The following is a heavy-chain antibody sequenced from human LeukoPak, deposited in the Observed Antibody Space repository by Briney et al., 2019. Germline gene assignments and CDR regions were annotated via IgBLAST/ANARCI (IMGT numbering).Heavy chain of an antibody. V-gene: IGHV1-46*01. CDR3: AREPRPGSKYFDY. CDR2: VNPTNGDT. J-gene: IGHJ4*02. CDR1: GYTFTNSY. Sequence: GASVKVSCKASGYTFTNSYPHWVRQAPGEGLEYMGMVNPTNGDTNYAHKFQGRVTMTTEASTSTVYMELSSLTSEDTAVYYCAREPRPGSKYFDYWGQGTLVIVSS. D-gene: IGHD1-14*01.